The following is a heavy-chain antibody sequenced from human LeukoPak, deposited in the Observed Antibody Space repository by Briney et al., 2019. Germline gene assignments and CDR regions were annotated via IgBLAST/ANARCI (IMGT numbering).Heavy chain of an antibody. J-gene: IGHJ4*02. D-gene: IGHD2-15*01. CDR1: GFTFSSFA. CDR2: ITGSGSTT. Sequence: GGSLRLSCAAAGFTFSSFAMNWVRQAPGKGLEWVSTITGSGSTTFCADSVKGQFTISRDNSKKTLFLQMNSLRAEDTAVYFCAKQIVVVTAGMNYFDNWGQGTLVTVSS. V-gene: IGHV3-23*01. CDR3: AKQIVVVTAGMNYFDN.